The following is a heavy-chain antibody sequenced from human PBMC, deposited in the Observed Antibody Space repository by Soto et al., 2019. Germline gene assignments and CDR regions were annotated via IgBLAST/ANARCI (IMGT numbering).Heavy chain of an antibody. CDR1: GYTFTGYY. J-gene: IGHJ5*02. V-gene: IGHV1-69*13. CDR3: ARDPGGKMDWFDP. CDR2: IIPNFGTA. Sequence: SVKVSFKASGYTFTGYYMHWVRQAPGQGLEWMGGIIPNFGTANYAQKFQGRVTITADESTSTAYMELSSLRSEDTAVYYCARDPGGKMDWFDPWGQGTLVTVSS. D-gene: IGHD3-16*01.